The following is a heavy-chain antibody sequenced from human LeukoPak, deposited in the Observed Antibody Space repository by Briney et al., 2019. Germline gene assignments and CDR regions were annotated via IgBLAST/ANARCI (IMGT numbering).Heavy chain of an antibody. Sequence: GGSLRLSCAASGFTFSTYGMSWVRQAPGKGLECVSSIRDGDGTTYYADSVKGRFTISRDNSKNTLYLQMNNLRAEDTAVYYCVKWYGSGTYYDYWGQGTLVTVSS. CDR1: GFTFSTYG. V-gene: IGHV3-23*01. CDR3: VKWYGSGTYYDY. J-gene: IGHJ4*02. CDR2: IRDGDGTT. D-gene: IGHD3-10*01.